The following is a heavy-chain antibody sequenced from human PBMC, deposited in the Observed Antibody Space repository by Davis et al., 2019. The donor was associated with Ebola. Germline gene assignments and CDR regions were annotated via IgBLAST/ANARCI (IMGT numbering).Heavy chain of an antibody. J-gene: IGHJ6*02. CDR3: ARPLGAGKYYYYYGMDV. D-gene: IGHD6-19*01. CDR2: VGASGTI. Sequence: PSETLSLTCTVSGDSISSHYWTWVRQSPGKGLEWIAYVGASGTINYNPSLKSRVTISVDTSKNQFSLKLSSVTAADTAVYYCARPLGAGKYYYYYGMDVWGQGTTVTVSS. V-gene: IGHV4-59*08. CDR1: GDSISSHY.